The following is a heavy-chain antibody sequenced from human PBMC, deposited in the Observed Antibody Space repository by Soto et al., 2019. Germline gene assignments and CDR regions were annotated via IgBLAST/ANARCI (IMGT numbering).Heavy chain of an antibody. V-gene: IGHV4-30-4*01. J-gene: IGHJ4*02. CDR1: GGSISSGDYY. D-gene: IGHD5-12*01. Sequence: QVQLQESGPGLVKPSQTLSLTCTVSGGSISSGDYYWRWIRQPPGKGLEWIGYIYYSGSTYYNPSLKSRVTISVDTSKNQFSLKLSSVTAADTAVYYCGRDYQGYDIHYYFDYWGQGTLVTVSS. CDR2: IYYSGST. CDR3: GRDYQGYDIHYYFDY.